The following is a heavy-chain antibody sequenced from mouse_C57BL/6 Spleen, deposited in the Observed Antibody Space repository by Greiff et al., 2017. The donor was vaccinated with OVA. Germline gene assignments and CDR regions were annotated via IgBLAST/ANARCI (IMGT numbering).Heavy chain of an antibody. D-gene: IGHD3-1*01. CDR2: IHPNSGST. Sequence: QVQLQQPGAELVKPGASVKLSCKASGYTFTSYWMHWVKQRPGQGLEWIGMIHPNSGSTNYNEKFKSKATLTVDKSSSTAYMQLSSLTSEDSAVYFCAREGLSYYAMDYWGLGTSVTVSS. J-gene: IGHJ4*01. CDR1: GYTFTSYW. CDR3: AREGLSYYAMDY. V-gene: IGHV1-64*01.